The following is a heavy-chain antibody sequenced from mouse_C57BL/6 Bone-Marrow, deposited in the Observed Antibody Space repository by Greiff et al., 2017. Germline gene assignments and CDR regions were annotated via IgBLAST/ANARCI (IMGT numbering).Heavy chain of an antibody. CDR2: IDPETGGT. J-gene: IGHJ3*01. Sequence: VKLVESGAELVRPGASVTLSCKASGYTFTAYEMHWVKQTPVHGLEWIGAIDPETGGTAYNQKFKGKAILTADKSSSTAYMELRSLTSEASAVYYCTKAWFAYWGKGTMVTVSA. CDR3: TKAWFAY. V-gene: IGHV1-15*01. CDR1: GYTFTAYE.